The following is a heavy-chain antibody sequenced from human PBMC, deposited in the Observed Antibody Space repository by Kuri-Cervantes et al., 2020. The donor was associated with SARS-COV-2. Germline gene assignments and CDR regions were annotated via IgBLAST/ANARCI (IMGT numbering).Heavy chain of an antibody. Sequence: GGFLRPSCAASGFTFSSYWMHWVRQAPGKGLVWVSRINSDGSSTSYADSVKVRFTISRDNSKNTLYLQMNSLRAEDTAVYYCARDGGATLYYYYGMDVWGQGTTVTVSS. CDR2: INSDGSST. D-gene: IGHD5-12*01. J-gene: IGHJ6*02. CDR3: ARDGGATLYYYYGMDV. V-gene: IGHV3-74*01. CDR1: GFTFSSYW.